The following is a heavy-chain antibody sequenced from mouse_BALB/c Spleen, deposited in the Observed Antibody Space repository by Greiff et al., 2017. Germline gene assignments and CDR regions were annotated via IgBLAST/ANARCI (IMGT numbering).Heavy chain of an antibody. CDR3: ARDGGPGLAY. J-gene: IGHJ3*01. Sequence: EVMLVESGAGLVKPGGSLKLSCAASGFTFSSYAMSWVRQSPEQRLEWVAEISSGGSYTYYPDTVTGRFTISRDNAKNTLYLEMSSLRSEDTAMYYCARDGGPGLAYWGQGTLVTVSA. CDR2: ISSGGSYT. V-gene: IGHV5-9-4*01. CDR1: GFTFSSYA.